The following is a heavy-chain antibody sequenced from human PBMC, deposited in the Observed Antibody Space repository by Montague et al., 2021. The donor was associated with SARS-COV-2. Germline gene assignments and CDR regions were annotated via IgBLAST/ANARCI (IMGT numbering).Heavy chain of an antibody. D-gene: IGHD3-10*01. J-gene: IGHJ5*02. CDR3: ARPLNLYYYGSGSYSSWFDP. Sequence: SETLSLTCTVSGDSLSFYFWTWIRQPPGRGLEWIGYIEHSGSTYYNPSLKSRVTISVDTSKNQFSLKLSSVTAADTAVYYCARPLNLYYYGSGSYSSWFDPWGQGTLVTVSS. CDR2: IEHSGST. CDR1: GDSLSFYF. V-gene: IGHV4-59*04.